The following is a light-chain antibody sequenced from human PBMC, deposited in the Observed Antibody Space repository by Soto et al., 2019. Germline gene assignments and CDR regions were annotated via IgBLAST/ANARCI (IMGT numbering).Light chain of an antibody. CDR1: QSINSW. J-gene: IGKJ1*01. CDR3: QQFNSYSWT. V-gene: IGKV1-5*03. CDR2: KTS. Sequence: DIQMTQSPSTLSASVGDRVTITCRASQSINSWLAWYQQKPGKAPKLLIYKTSTLETGVPSKFSSSGSGTEFTLTINSLQPDDFATYYCQQFNSYSWTFGPGTKVEIK.